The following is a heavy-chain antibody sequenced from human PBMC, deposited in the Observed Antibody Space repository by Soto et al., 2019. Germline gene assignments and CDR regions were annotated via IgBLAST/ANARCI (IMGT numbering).Heavy chain of an antibody. D-gene: IGHD3-22*01. CDR3: ARSPDSSGYYPRRYYYGMDV. J-gene: IGHJ6*02. CDR2: IYYSGST. CDR1: GGSVSSYY. Sequence: SETLSLTCTVSGGSVSSYYWSWIRQPPGKGLEWIGGIYYSGSTNYNPSLKSRVTISLDTSKNQFSLKLSSVTAADTAVYYCARSPDSSGYYPRRYYYGMDVWGQGTTVTVSS. V-gene: IGHV4-59*02.